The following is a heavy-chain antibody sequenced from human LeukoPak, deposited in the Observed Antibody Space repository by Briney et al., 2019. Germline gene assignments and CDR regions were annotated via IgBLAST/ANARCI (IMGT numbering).Heavy chain of an antibody. V-gene: IGHV4-59*01. D-gene: IGHD3-22*01. CDR1: GGSISSYY. J-gene: IGHJ6*03. CDR2: IFDSGST. CDR3: AREADYYDSSGFVHKYMDV. Sequence: PSETLPLTCTVAGGSISSYYWSWIRQPPGKGLEWVGYIFDSGSTNYNPSLKSPVTISVDTSKNQFSLKLSSVTAADTAVYYCAREADYYDSSGFVHKYMDVWGKGTTVTVSS.